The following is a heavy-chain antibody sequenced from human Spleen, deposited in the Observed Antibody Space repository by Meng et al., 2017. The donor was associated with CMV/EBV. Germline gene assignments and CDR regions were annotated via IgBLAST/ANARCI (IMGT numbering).Heavy chain of an antibody. D-gene: IGHD4-17*01. CDR3: ARVTYGDNWFDP. V-gene: IGHV4-34*01. Sequence: SETLSLTCAVYGGSFSGYYWSWIRQPPGKGLEWIGEINHSGSTNYNPSLESRVTISVDTSKNQFSLKLSSVTAADTAVYYCARVTYGDNWFDPWGQGTLVTVPS. CDR2: INHSGST. J-gene: IGHJ5*02. CDR1: GGSFSGYY.